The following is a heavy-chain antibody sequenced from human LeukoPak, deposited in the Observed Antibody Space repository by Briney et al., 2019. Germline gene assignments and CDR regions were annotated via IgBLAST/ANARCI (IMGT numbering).Heavy chain of an antibody. J-gene: IGHJ3*02. CDR3: AANVETGRGDFDI. Sequence: ASLTVSCKASGYTFTHFYIHWVRQAPGQGLEWLGWIDPNNGDTDYAQKFQGRATMTRDTSMDTAYMQVTGLRYDDTAVYYCAANVETGRGDFDIWGQGTLVTVSS. V-gene: IGHV1-2*02. D-gene: IGHD1-14*01. CDR1: GYTFTHFY. CDR2: IDPNNGDT.